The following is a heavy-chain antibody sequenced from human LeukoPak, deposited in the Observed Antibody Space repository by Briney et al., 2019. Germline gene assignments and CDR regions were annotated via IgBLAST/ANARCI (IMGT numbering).Heavy chain of an antibody. D-gene: IGHD6-13*01. J-gene: IGHJ4*02. CDR3: ARFGSSSWYFFDY. CDR1: GFTFDDYG. CDR2: INWNGGSP. Sequence: GGSLRLSCAASGFTFDDYGMSWVRHAPGKGLEWVSGINWNGGSPAYADSVKVRFTISRDNAKNSLYLQMNSLRAEDTALYHCARFGSSSWYFFDYWGQGTLVSVSS. V-gene: IGHV3-20*01.